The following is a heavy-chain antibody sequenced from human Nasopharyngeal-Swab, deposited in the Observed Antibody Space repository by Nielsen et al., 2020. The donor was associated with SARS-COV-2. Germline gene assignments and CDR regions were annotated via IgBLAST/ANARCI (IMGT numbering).Heavy chain of an antibody. CDR2: IIPILGIA. D-gene: IGHD1-26*01. Sequence: SVKVSCKASGGTFSSYAISWVRQAPGQGLEWMGRIIPILGIANYAQKFQGRVRITADKSTSTAYMELSSLRSEDTAVYYCAREGVGATGRSDYWGQGTLVTVSS. J-gene: IGHJ4*02. CDR3: AREGVGATGRSDY. CDR1: GGTFSSYA. V-gene: IGHV1-69*04.